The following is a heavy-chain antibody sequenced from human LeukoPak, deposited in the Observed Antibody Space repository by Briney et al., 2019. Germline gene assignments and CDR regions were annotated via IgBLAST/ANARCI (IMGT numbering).Heavy chain of an antibody. CDR1: GFTFSSYW. J-gene: IGHJ6*03. D-gene: IGHD3-3*01. CDR3: SFHGGYYYYMDV. V-gene: IGHV3-74*01. Sequence: PGGSLRLSCAASGFTFSSYWMHWVRQAPGKGLVWVSRINTDGSSTSYADSVKGRFTISRDNAKNTLHLQMNSLRAEDTAVYYCSFHGGYYYYMDVWGKGTTVTVSS. CDR2: INTDGSST.